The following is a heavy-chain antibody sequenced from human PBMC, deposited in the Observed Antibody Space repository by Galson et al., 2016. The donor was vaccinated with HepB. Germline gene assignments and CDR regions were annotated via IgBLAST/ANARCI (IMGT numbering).Heavy chain of an antibody. CDR3: AQDVTQSYDTSGYYFDY. J-gene: IGHJ4*02. V-gene: IGHV3-30*18. D-gene: IGHD3-22*01. CDR2: ISDDGSNK. Sequence: SLRLSCAASGFTFSNYGMHWVRQAAGKGLEWVAVISDDGSNKYYADSVKGRFTISRDNSKNTLYLQMNSLRAEDTAVYYCAQDVTQSYDTSGYYFDYWGQGTLVTVSS. CDR1: GFTFSNYG.